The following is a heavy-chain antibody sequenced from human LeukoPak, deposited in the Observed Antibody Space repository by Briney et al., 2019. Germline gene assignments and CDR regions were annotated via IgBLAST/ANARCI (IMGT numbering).Heavy chain of an antibody. CDR1: GYTFTGYC. J-gene: IGHJ5*02. CDR2: INPNSGGT. D-gene: IGHD3-22*01. Sequence: ASVKVSCKASGYTFTGYCMHWVRQAPGQGLEWMGWINPNSGGTNYAQKFQGRVTMTRDTSISTAYMELSRLRSDDTAVYYCARARITMIVVDPSNWFDPWGQGTLVTVSS. V-gene: IGHV1-2*02. CDR3: ARARITMIVVDPSNWFDP.